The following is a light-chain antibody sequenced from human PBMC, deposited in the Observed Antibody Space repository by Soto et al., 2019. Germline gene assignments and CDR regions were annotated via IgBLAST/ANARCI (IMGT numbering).Light chain of an antibody. CDR2: AAS. Sequence: DIQMTQSPSSLSASVGDRVTITCRASQSISSSLNWYQQKPGEAPKLLIYAASSLQSGVPSRFSGIGSGTDFTLTISSLQPEDFATYYCQPSYSPLPFTFGPGTKVDIK. CDR3: QPSYSPLPFT. V-gene: IGKV1-39*01. CDR1: QSISSS. J-gene: IGKJ3*01.